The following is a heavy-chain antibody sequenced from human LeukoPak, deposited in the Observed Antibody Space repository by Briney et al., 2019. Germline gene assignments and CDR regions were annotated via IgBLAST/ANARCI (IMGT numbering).Heavy chain of an antibody. Sequence: GGSLRLSCAASGFTFSSYEMNWVRQAPGKGLEWVSYISSSGSTIYYADSVKGRFTISRDNAKNSLYLQMNSLRAEDTAVYYCARDRLRRIVGAIDYWGQGTLVTVSS. CDR3: ARDRLRRIVGAIDY. V-gene: IGHV3-48*03. D-gene: IGHD1-26*01. J-gene: IGHJ4*02. CDR1: GFTFSSYE. CDR2: ISSSGSTI.